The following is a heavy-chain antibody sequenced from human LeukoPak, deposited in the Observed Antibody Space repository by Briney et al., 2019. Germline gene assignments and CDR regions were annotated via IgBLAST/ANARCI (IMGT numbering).Heavy chain of an antibody. V-gene: IGHV3-74*01. J-gene: IGHJ4*02. CDR3: ARGDLTFWGFPH. CDR2: VNTDGSHT. CDR1: GFTFSRYW. D-gene: IGHD7-27*01. Sequence: GGSLRLSCAASGFTFSRYWMHWVRQAPGKGLMWVSRVNTDGSHTNYADSVKGRFTISRDNAKNALYLQMNSLRAEDTAIYYCARGDLTFWGFPHWGQGALVTVSS.